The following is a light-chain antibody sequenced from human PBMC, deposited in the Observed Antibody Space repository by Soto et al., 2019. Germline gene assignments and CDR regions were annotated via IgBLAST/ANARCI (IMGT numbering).Light chain of an antibody. CDR2: SNT. Sequence: QSVLTQPPSASGTPGQRVTISCSGSNSNIGSNTINWYQQLPGTAPKLLIYSNTQRPSGVPDRFSGSKSGTSASLAISGLQSEDEADYYCAAWDDSLNGLYVFGTGTKLTVL. J-gene: IGLJ1*01. V-gene: IGLV1-44*01. CDR3: AAWDDSLNGLYV. CDR1: NSNIGSNT.